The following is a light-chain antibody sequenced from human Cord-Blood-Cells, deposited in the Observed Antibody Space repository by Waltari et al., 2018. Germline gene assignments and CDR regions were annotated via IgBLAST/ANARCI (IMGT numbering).Light chain of an antibody. CDR1: SSDVGGYHY. Sequence: QSALTQPPSASGSHGQSVTISCTGTSSDVGGYHYVSWYQQHPGKAPNLMIYEVSKRPSGVPDRFSGSKSGNTASLTVSGLQAEDEADYYCSSDAGSNNLVFGGGTKLTVL. CDR2: EVS. CDR3: SSDAGSNNLV. V-gene: IGLV2-8*01. J-gene: IGLJ2*01.